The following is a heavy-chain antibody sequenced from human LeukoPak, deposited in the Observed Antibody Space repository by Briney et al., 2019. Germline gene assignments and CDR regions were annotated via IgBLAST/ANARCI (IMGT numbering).Heavy chain of an antibody. Sequence: ASVKVSCKASGYTFTSYYMHWVRQAPGQGLEWMGIINPSGGITSYAQKFQGRVTMTRDTSTSTVYMELSSLRSEDTAVYYCARSDSSGYYYPLAFDYWGQGTLVTVSS. CDR3: ARSDSSGYYYPLAFDY. D-gene: IGHD3-22*01. CDR2: INPSGGIT. V-gene: IGHV1-46*01. J-gene: IGHJ4*02. CDR1: GYTFTSYY.